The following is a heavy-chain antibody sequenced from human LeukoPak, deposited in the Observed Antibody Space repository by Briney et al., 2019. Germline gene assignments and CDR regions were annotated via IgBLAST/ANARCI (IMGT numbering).Heavy chain of an antibody. CDR3: ARGLGGRRVYYYYGMDV. Sequence: ASVKVSCKASGYTFTSYAMHWVRQAPGQRLEWMGWINAGNGNTKYSQKFQGRVIITRDTSASTAHMELSSLRSEDTAVYYCARGLGGRRVYYYYGMDVWGKGTTVTVSS. CDR1: GYTFTSYA. V-gene: IGHV1-3*01. CDR2: INAGNGNT. J-gene: IGHJ6*04. D-gene: IGHD3-16*01.